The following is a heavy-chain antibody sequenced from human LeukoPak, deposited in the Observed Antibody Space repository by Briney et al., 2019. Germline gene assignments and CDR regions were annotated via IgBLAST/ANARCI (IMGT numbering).Heavy chain of an antibody. CDR2: IYYSGST. V-gene: IGHV4-59*01. Sequence: SETLSLTCTVSGGSISSYYWSWIRQPPGKGLEWIGYIYYSGSTNYNPSLKSRVTISVDTSKNQFSLKLSSVTAADTAVYYCARGGDGYNYENFDYWGQGTLVTVSS. CDR1: GGSISSYY. D-gene: IGHD5-24*01. J-gene: IGHJ4*02. CDR3: ARGGDGYNYENFDY.